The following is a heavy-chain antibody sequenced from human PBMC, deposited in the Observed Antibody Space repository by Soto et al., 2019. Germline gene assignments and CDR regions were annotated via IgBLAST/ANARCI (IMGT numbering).Heavy chain of an antibody. CDR3: AREGNDYCDGDYYYYYGMDV. CDR1: GFTFSSYG. V-gene: IGHV3-33*01. J-gene: IGHJ6*02. CDR2: IWYDGSNT. Sequence: QVQLVESGGGVVQPGRSLRLSCAASGFTFSSYGMHWVRQAPGKGLEWVAVIWYDGSNTYYADSVKGRFTISRDNSKNTLYLQMNSLRAEDTAVYYCAREGNDYCDGDYYYYYGMDVWGQGTTVTVSS. D-gene: IGHD4-17*01.